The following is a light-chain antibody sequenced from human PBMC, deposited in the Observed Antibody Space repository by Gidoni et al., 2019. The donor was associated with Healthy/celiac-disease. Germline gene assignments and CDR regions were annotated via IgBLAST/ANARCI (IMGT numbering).Light chain of an antibody. CDR2: GAS. V-gene: IGKV3-15*01. J-gene: IGKJ1*01. CDR3: QQYNSWPPGGT. Sequence: EIVMTQSPATLSVSPGERATLSRRASQSVSRNLAWYQQKPGQAPRLLIYGASTRATGIPARFSGSGSETEFTLTISSLQSEDFAVYYCQQYNSWPPGGTFGQGTKVEIK. CDR1: QSVSRN.